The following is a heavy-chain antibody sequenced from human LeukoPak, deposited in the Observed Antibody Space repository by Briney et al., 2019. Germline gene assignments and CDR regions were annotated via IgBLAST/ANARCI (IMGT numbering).Heavy chain of an antibody. D-gene: IGHD2-15*01. CDR1: GFTFSSYA. Sequence: GGSLRLSCAASGFTFSSYAMSWVRQAPGKGLEWVGFIRSKAYGGTTEYAASVKGRFTISRDDSKSIAYLQMNSLKTEDTAVYYCTRDYCSGGSCYPYYFDYWGQGTLVTVSS. V-gene: IGHV3-49*04. J-gene: IGHJ4*02. CDR2: IRSKAYGGTT. CDR3: TRDYCSGGSCYPYYFDY.